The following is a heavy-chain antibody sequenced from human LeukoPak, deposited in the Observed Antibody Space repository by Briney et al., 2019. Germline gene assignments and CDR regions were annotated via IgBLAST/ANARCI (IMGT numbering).Heavy chain of an antibody. CDR1: GYTFTSYG. D-gene: IGHD1-26*01. CDR3: ARGKIWRETDWFDP. V-gene: IGHV1-8*02. J-gene: IGHJ5*02. CDR2: MNPNSGNT. Sequence: GASVKVSCKASGYTFTSYGISWARQAPGQGLEWMGWMNPNSGNTGYAQKFQGRVTMTRNTSISTAYMELSSLRSEDTAVYYCARGKIWRETDWFDPWGQRTLVTVSS.